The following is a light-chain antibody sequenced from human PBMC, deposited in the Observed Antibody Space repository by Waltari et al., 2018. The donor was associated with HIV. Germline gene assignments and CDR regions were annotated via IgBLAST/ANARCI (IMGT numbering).Light chain of an antibody. CDR1: SSNIGDNY. Sequence: QSALTQPPSTSGTPGQTVPIPCSGSSSNIGDNYVSLYQQLPGTAPKLLIYRNSQRPSGVRDRFSGSKSGTSASLAINDLRSEDEAEYHCAAWDDSLSGWVFGGGTNLTVL. V-gene: IGLV1-47*01. J-gene: IGLJ3*02. CDR2: RNS. CDR3: AAWDDSLSGWV.